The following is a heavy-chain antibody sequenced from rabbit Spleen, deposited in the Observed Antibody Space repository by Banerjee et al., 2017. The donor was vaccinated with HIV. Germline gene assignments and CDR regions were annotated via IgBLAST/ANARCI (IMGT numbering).Heavy chain of an antibody. V-gene: IGHV1S43*01. Sequence: QEQLVESRGGLVTPGGSLKLSCKASGFIISSNYWMNWVRQAPGKGLEWIGYIDPIFGTTSYASWVNGRFTISSDNAQNTVDLQMNSLTAADTATYFCVREAGYGGYGDGNLWGQGTLVTVS. J-gene: IGHJ4*01. CDR1: GFIISSNYW. CDR2: IDPIFGTT. CDR3: VREAGYGGYGDGNL. D-gene: IGHD6-1*01.